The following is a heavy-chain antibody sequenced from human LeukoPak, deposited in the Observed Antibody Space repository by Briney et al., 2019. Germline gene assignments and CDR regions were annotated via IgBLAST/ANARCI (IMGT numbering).Heavy chain of an antibody. J-gene: IGHJ6*02. CDR3: ARSPAGYYDSSGYYHTYYYGMDV. CDR1: GFTFCYYW. V-gene: IGHV3-7*01. Sequence: GGSLRLSCAASGFTFCYYWMSWVRQAPGKGLEWVANIKQDGSDKYYVDSMEGRFTISRDNAKNSLYLQMNSLRAEDTAVYYCARSPAGYYDSSGYYHTYYYGMDVWGQGTTVTVSS. D-gene: IGHD3-22*01. CDR2: IKQDGSDK.